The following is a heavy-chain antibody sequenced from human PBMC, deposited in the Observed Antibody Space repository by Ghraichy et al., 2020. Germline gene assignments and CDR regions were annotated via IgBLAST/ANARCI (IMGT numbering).Heavy chain of an antibody. CDR1: GFTFSSYA. CDR2: ISGSGGST. V-gene: IGHV3-23*01. Sequence: GGSLRLSCAASGFTFSSYAMSWVRQAPGKGLEWVSAISGSGGSTYYADSVKGRFTISRDNSKNTLYLQMNSLRAEDTAVYYCAKEMVVNHYYYYGMDVWGQGTTVTVSS. J-gene: IGHJ6*02. CDR3: AKEMVVNHYYYYGMDV. D-gene: IGHD2-15*01.